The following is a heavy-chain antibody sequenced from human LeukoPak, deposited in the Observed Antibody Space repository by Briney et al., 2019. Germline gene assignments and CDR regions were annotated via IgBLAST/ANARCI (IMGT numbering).Heavy chain of an antibody. CDR3: AGTYYDISTGYYVLNY. D-gene: IGHD3-9*01. Sequence: ASVKVSCKASGHTFTGYYVHRVRQVPGQGLEWMGWINPKSAGTKYAQIFEDRVTMTSDTSISTSYMELSRLKSDDTAVYFCAGTYYDISTGYYVLNYWGQGTLVTVSS. CDR2: INPKSAGT. CDR1: GHTFTGYY. J-gene: IGHJ4*02. V-gene: IGHV1-2*02.